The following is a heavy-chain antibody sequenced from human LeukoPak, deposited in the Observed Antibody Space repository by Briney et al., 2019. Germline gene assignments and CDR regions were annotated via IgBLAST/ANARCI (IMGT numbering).Heavy chain of an antibody. J-gene: IGHJ4*02. Sequence: SETLSLTCTVSGGSISSSSYYWGWIRQPPGKGLEWIGSIYYSGSTYYNPSLKSRVTISVDTSKNQFSLKLSSVTAADTAVYYCARAVPCSSTSCWGNYWGQGTLVTVSS. CDR3: ARAVPCSSTSCWGNY. V-gene: IGHV4-39*07. D-gene: IGHD2-2*01. CDR2: IYYSGST. CDR1: GGSISSSSYY.